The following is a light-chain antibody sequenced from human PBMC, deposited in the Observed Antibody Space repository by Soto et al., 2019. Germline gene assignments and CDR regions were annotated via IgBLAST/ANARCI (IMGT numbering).Light chain of an antibody. J-gene: IGKJ4*01. Sequence: IQMTQSPSSLSASVGDRVTITCRASQTISTYLNWYQQKPGKAPKFLIYTASSLQGGVPSRFSGSGSGTDFTLTISGRQTEDFATYYCQHTYSMPRLSFGGGTKVEIK. CDR3: QHTYSMPRLS. CDR1: QTISTY. V-gene: IGKV1-39*01. CDR2: TAS.